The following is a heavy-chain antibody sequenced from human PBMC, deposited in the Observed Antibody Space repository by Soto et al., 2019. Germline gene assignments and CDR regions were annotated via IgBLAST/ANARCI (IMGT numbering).Heavy chain of an antibody. CDR2: IIPIFATV. D-gene: IGHD5-18*01. Sequence: QVQLVQSGSEVKKPGSSVKVSCKDSGGSFSSNPISWVRQAPGQGLEWMAGIIPIFATVHYAQKFQGRGTITADESTRTAYMELTSLRSEDTSVYFCARGGRGYSSAPRYYFDYWGQGTLVTVS. CDR1: GGSFSSNP. CDR3: ARGGRGYSSAPRYYFDY. J-gene: IGHJ4*02. V-gene: IGHV1-69*01.